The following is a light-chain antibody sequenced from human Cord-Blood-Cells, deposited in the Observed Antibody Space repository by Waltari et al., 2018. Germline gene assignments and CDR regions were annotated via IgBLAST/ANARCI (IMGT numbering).Light chain of an antibody. Sequence: DIVMTQSTLSLPVTPGEPASISCRSSQSLLHSNGYNSLEWYLQKPGQSPQLLIYLGSNRASGVPYRFSGSGSGTDFTLKISSVEAEHVGCYYCMQALQTPRTFGQGTKVEIK. V-gene: IGKV2-28*01. CDR1: QSLLHSNGYNS. J-gene: IGKJ1*01. CDR2: LGS. CDR3: MQALQTPRT.